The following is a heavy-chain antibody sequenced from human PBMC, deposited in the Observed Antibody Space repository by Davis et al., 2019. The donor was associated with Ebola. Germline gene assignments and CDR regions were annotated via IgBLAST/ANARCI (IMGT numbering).Heavy chain of an antibody. CDR2: IYPGDSDT. Sequence: KVSCKAYGYNFNNYWIAWVRQMLGKGLEWMGIIYPGDSDTRYGPSFQGQVTISADQSINTVHLQWSSLKASDSATYYCARRPAVIMAGMDVWGKGTTVTVSS. J-gene: IGHJ6*03. CDR1: GYNFNNYW. CDR3: ARRPAVIMAGMDV. V-gene: IGHV5-51*01. D-gene: IGHD2-21*01.